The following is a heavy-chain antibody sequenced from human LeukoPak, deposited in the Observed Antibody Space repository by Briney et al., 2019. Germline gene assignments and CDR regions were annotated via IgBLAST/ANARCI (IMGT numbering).Heavy chain of an antibody. CDR1: GSSISSYY. D-gene: IGHD3-3*01. Sequence: SETLSLTCTAFGSSISSYYWSWIRQPPGKGLEWIGYIYYSGSTNYNPSLKSRVTISVDTSKNQFSLKLSSVTAADTAVYYCARDSYYDFWSGYSPYWYFDLWGRGTLVTVSS. CDR2: IYYSGST. CDR3: ARDSYYDFWSGYSPYWYFDL. V-gene: IGHV4-59*01. J-gene: IGHJ2*01.